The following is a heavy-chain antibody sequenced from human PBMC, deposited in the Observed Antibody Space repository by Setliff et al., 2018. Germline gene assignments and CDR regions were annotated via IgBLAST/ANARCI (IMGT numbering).Heavy chain of an antibody. J-gene: IGHJ3*02. CDR2: IIPIFGTA. V-gene: IGHV1-69*05. D-gene: IGHD3-10*01. Sequence: SVKVSCKASGGTFSSYAISWVRQAPGQGLEWMGGIIPIFGTANYAQKFQGRVTMTTNTSINTAYMELSSLRSEDTAVYYCARDYPTSGAFDIWGQGTMVTVSS. CDR3: ARDYPTSGAFDI. CDR1: GGTFSSYA.